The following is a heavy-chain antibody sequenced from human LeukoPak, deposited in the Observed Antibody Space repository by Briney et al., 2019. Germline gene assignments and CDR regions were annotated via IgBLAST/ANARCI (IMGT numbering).Heavy chain of an antibody. V-gene: IGHV4-59*01. CDR1: GGSISSYY. J-gene: IGHJ4*02. D-gene: IGHD4-11*01. CDR3: ARRRDYSNYEACFDY. CDR2: IYYSGST. Sequence: SETLSLTCTVSGGSISSYYWSWIRQPPGKGLEWIGYIYYSGSTHYNPSLKSRVTISVDTSKNQFSLKLSSVTAADTAVYYCARRRDYSNYEACFDYWGQGTLVTVSS.